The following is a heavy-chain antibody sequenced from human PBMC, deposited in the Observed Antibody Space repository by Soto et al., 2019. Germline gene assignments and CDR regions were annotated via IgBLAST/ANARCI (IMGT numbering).Heavy chain of an antibody. CDR1: GFTFTNYE. CDR3: ARDPEKYSGSDLGIDY. J-gene: IGHJ4*02. Sequence: WGSMRLSCAACGFTFTNYEMKWHRQAPGKGLEWISYISSSGKTISYADSVKGRFTISRDNAKNSLYLQMNSLRAEDTAVYYCARDPEKYSGSDLGIDYWGQGTLVTVSS. CDR2: ISSSGKTI. D-gene: IGHD5-12*01. V-gene: IGHV3-48*03.